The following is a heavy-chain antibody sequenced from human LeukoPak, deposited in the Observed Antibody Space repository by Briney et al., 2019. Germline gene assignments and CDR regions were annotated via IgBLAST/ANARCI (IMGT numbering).Heavy chain of an antibody. CDR1: GFTFSSYW. V-gene: IGHV3-7*01. CDR2: IKEDGGEK. CDR3: ARDLSIAARPYYFDY. D-gene: IGHD6-6*01. J-gene: IGHJ4*02. Sequence: GGSLRLSCAASGFTFSSYWMNWVRQAPGKGLEWVANIKEDGGEKYYVDSVKGRFTISRDNAKNSLSLQMNSLRAEDTAVYYCARDLSIAARPYYFDYWGQGTLVTVSS.